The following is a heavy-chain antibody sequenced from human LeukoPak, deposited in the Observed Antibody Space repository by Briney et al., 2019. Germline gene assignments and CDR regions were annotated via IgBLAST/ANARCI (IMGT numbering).Heavy chain of an antibody. D-gene: IGHD1-26*01. V-gene: IGHV3-23*01. CDR2: ISGSGGST. Sequence: GGTLRLSCAASGFTFSSYGMSGVRQAPGKGLEWVSAISGSGGSTYYADSVKGRFTISRDNSRNMVFLQMNSLRADDTAVYYCAKDLVVGALDYWGQGTLVTVSS. CDR1: GFTFSSYG. J-gene: IGHJ4*02. CDR3: AKDLVVGALDY.